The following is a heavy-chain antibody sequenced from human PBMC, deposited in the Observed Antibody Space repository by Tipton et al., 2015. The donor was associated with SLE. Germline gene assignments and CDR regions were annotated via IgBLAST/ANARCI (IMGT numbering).Heavy chain of an antibody. V-gene: IGHV4-59*11. J-gene: IGHJ4*02. CDR3: ARSEGKWELLDY. Sequence: TLSLTCTVSGGSISSHYWSWIRQPPGKGLEWIGYTYYSGSTNYNPSLKSRVTISVDTSKNQFSLKLSSVTAADTAVYYCARSEGKWELLDYWGQGTLVTVSS. CDR2: TYYSGST. D-gene: IGHD1-26*01. CDR1: GGSISSHY.